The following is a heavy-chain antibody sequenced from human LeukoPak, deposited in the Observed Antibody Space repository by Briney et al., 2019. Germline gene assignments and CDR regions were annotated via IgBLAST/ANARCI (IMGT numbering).Heavy chain of an antibody. V-gene: IGHV3-20*04. CDR2: INWNGGST. Sequence: GGSLRLSCAASGFTFYDYGMSWVRQAPGKGLEWVSGINWNGGSTVYADSVKGRFTISRDNAKNSLYLQMNSLRAEDTALYYCARGSDYYDSSGYGKYYFDYWGQGTLVTVSS. J-gene: IGHJ4*02. CDR3: ARGSDYYDSSGYGKYYFDY. D-gene: IGHD3-22*01. CDR1: GFTFYDYG.